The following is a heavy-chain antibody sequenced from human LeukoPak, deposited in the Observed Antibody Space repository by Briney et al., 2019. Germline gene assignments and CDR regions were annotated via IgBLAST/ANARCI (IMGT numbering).Heavy chain of an antibody. J-gene: IGHJ4*02. V-gene: IGHV4-4*07. Sequence: SETLSLTCTVSGGSISSYYWSWIRQPAGKGLEWIGRIYTSGSTNYNPSLKSRVTMSVDTSKNQFSLKLSSVTAADTAVYYCAREVVRGVIIDYFDYWGQGTLVTVSS. CDR2: IYTSGST. CDR1: GGSISSYY. D-gene: IGHD3-10*01. CDR3: AREVVRGVIIDYFDY.